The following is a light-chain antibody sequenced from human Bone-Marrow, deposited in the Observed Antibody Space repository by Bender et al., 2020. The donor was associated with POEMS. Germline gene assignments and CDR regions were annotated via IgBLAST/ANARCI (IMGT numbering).Light chain of an antibody. CDR3: SSYAGSNNLV. Sequence: QSVLTQPPLVSAAPGQKVTISCTGSSSNTGSGYDINWYQHLPGTAPKLLIYGYNNRPSGVPDRFSGSKSGNTASLTVSGLQAEDEADYYCSSYAGSNNLVFGGGTKLTVL. CDR2: GYN. J-gene: IGLJ2*01. CDR1: SSNTGSGYD. V-gene: IGLV1-40*01.